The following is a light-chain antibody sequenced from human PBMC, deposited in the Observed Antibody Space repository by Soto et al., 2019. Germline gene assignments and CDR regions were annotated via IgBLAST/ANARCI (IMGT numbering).Light chain of an antibody. Sequence: QVSKAPSTLSASAGDQVTISSRASQSVSIWLAWYQQKPGRAPKLLIYKSSILESGVPSRFSGSGSGTEFTLTISSLQPDDFATYYCQHFDAFPWTFGQGSMVDI. CDR1: QSVSIW. J-gene: IGKJ1*01. CDR2: KSS. V-gene: IGKV1-5*03. CDR3: QHFDAFPWT.